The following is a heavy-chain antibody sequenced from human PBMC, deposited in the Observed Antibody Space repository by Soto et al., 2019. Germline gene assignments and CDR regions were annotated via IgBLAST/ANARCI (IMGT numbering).Heavy chain of an antibody. D-gene: IGHD6-13*01. V-gene: IGHV6-1*01. Sequence: KQSQTLSLTCAISGDSVSSNSAAWNWIRQSPSRGLEWLGRTYYRSKWYNDYAVSVKSRITINPDTSKNQFSLQLNSVTPEDTAVYYCARDRGYSSSWHPHYGMDVWGQGTTVTVS. J-gene: IGHJ6*02. CDR2: TYYRSKWYN. CDR3: ARDRGYSSSWHPHYGMDV. CDR1: GDSVSSNSAA.